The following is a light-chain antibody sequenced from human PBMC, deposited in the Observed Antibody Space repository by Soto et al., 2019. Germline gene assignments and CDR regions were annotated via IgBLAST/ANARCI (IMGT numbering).Light chain of an antibody. J-gene: IGLJ1*01. Sequence: QSVLTQPASVSGSPGQSITISCTGTSSDVGSFNLVSWYQQHPGKAPKLMIYEGTKRPSGVSHRFSGSKSGSTASLTISGLQVEDEADYYCCSYAGSGTSYVFGTGTKLTVL. V-gene: IGLV2-23*01. CDR1: SSDVGSFNL. CDR2: EGT. CDR3: CSYAGSGTSYV.